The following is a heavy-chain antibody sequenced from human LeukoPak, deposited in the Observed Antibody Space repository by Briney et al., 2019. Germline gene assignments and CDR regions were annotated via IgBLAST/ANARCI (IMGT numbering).Heavy chain of an antibody. CDR3: ARVRLYRSGSDLVDNWFDP. J-gene: IGHJ5*02. CDR2: INTNTGNP. V-gene: IGHV7-4-1*02. CDR1: GYIFTTYS. Sequence: AASVKVSCKASGYIFTTYSINWVRQAPGQGLEWMGWINTNTGNPTYAQGFTGRFVFSLDTSVSTAYLQISSLKAEDTAVYYCARVRLYRSGSDLVDNWFDPWGQGTLVTVSS. D-gene: IGHD3-10*01.